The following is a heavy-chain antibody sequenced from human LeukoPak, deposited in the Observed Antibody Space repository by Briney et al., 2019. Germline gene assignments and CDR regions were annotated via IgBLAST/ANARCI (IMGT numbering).Heavy chain of an antibody. CDR2: ISGSGGST. CDR1: GFTFSSYA. CDR3: AKASNYYDSSGYYSDYYGMDV. Sequence: PGGSLRLSCAASGFTFSSYAMSWVRQAPGKGLEWVSAISGSGGSTYYADSVKGRFTISRDNSKNTLYLQMNSLRAEDTAVYYCAKASNYYDSSGYYSDYYGMDVWGQGTTVTVSS. D-gene: IGHD3-22*01. V-gene: IGHV3-23*01. J-gene: IGHJ6*02.